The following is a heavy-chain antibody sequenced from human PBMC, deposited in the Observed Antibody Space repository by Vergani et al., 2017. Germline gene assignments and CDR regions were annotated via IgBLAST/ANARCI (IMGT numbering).Heavy chain of an antibody. J-gene: IGHJ3*02. CDR2: IRYEGSNK. V-gene: IGHV3-30*02. CDR1: GFTLNTYG. D-gene: IGHD4-11*01. Sequence: QVQILQSGGGVVQPGGSLRLSCTLSGFTLNTYGIHWVRQAPGKGLEWVSFIRYEGSNKYYADSVKGRFTISRDNSKNTLYLQMNSLRVEDTAVYYCVKPLSNYDFRNGFDIWGQGTMVTVSS. CDR3: VKPLSNYDFRNGFDI.